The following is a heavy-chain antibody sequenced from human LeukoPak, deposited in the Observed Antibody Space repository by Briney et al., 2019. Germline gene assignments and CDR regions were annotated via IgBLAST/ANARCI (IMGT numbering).Heavy chain of an antibody. CDR2: IYKNAIT. CDR3: ARSLRVRGVPDYMDV. J-gene: IGHJ6*03. D-gene: IGHD3-10*01. V-gene: IGHV3-53*01. Sequence: GGSLRLSCAASGFTVSSNYMTWVRQAPGKGLEWGSVIYKNAITYYADTVKGRFTISRDNSKNMLYLQMNSLGAEDTAVYYCARSLRVRGVPDYMDVWGKATTVTISS. CDR1: GFTVSSNY.